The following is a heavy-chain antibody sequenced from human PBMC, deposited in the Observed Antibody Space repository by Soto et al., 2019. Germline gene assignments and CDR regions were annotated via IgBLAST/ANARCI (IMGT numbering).Heavy chain of an antibody. CDR2: IYYSGST. CDR3: VSAMIPWWDWFDP. CDR1: GGSISSGEYC. V-gene: IGHV4-30-4*01. Sequence: SETLALTCTVSGGSISSGEYCWSLIRQPPGKGLELIWYIYYSGSTYYNPSLKSRVTISVDTSKNQFCLKLSSVTAADTAVYYCVSAMIPWWDWFDPWGQGTVVTVSS. D-gene: IGHD2-2*01. J-gene: IGHJ5*02.